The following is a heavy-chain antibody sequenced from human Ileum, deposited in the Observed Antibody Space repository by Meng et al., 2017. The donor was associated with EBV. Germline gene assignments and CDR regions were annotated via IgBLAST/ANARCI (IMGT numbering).Heavy chain of an antibody. V-gene: IGHV4-34*01. Sequence: QWQGQQWAPGLLQPSGILSPTCAFYGGSFTNYYWTWIRQPPGKGLEWIGEIDHSGSTKYNPSLKGRVTISLDTSNNQFSLKLNSVTAADTALYYCARYGRCSGNSFYCFDPWGQGSLVTVSS. D-gene: IGHD4-23*01. J-gene: IGHJ5*02. CDR3: ARYGRCSGNSFYCFDP. CDR2: IDHSGST. CDR1: GGSFTNYY.